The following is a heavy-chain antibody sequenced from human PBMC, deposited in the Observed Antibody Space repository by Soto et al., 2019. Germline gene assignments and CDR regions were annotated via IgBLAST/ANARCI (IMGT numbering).Heavy chain of an antibody. D-gene: IGHD3-3*01. Sequence: QVQLVESGGGVVQPGRSLRLSCAASGFTFSSYAMHWVRQAPGKRLEWVAVISYDGSNKYYADSVKGRFTISRDNSKNTLYLQMNSLRAEDTAVYYCARDRTRVTIFVGTYFDYWGQGTLVTVSS. V-gene: IGHV3-30-3*01. J-gene: IGHJ4*02. CDR2: ISYDGSNK. CDR3: ARDRTRVTIFVGTYFDY. CDR1: GFTFSSYA.